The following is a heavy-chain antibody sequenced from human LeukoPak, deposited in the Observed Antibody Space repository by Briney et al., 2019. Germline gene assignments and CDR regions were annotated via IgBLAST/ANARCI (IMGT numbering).Heavy chain of an antibody. J-gene: IGHJ4*02. Sequence: PSETLSLTCTVSGGSISSSSYYWGWIRQPPGKALEWIGSIYYSGSTYYNPSLKSPVTISVDTSKNQFSLKLSSVTAADTAVYYCARYVSGSYYPYFDYRGQGTLVTVSS. V-gene: IGHV4-39*01. D-gene: IGHD1-26*01. CDR1: GGSISSSSYY. CDR3: ARYVSGSYYPYFDY. CDR2: IYYSGST.